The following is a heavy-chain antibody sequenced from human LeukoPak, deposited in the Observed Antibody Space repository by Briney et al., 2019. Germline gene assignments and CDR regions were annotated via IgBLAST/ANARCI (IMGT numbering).Heavy chain of an antibody. V-gene: IGHV1-24*01. CDR1: GKTFIHLC. CDR2: VNPEDVET. D-gene: IGHD2/OR15-2a*01. Sequence: ASVPVSCKGSGKTFIHLCMNWVRHAPGKGLEWMVGVNPEDVETVYEQKFQRRVTMPEDTSTETAYMPLTSLRPEDTIGYYCATHFYRGRQFDYWGQGPLVPVSS. CDR3: ATHFYRGRQFDY. J-gene: IGHJ4*02.